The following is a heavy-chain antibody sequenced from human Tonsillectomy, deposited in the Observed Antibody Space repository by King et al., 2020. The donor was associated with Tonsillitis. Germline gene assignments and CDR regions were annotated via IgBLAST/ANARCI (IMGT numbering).Heavy chain of an antibody. Sequence: QLQESGPGLVKPSQTLSLTCAVSGGSISSGGYSWSWIRQPPGKGLEWIGYIYYSGSTYYNPSLKSRVTISVDTSKNQFSLKLSSVTAADTAVYYCARDPIFYGDYGDYWDQGTLVTVSS. CDR1: GGSISSGGYS. D-gene: IGHD4-17*01. J-gene: IGHJ4*02. CDR2: IYYSGST. V-gene: IGHV4-30-4*07. CDR3: ARDPIFYGDYGDY.